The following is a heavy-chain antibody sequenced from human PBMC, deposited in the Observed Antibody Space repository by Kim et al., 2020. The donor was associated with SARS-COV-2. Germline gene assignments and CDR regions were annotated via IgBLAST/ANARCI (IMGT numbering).Heavy chain of an antibody. V-gene: IGHV4-34*01. J-gene: IGHJ5*02. CDR2: INHSGST. Sequence: SETLSLTCAVYGGSFSGYYWSWIRQPPGKGLEWIGEINHSGSTNYNPSLKSRVTISVDTSKNQFSLKLSSVTAADTAVYYCARGQDQQLVQVVEDWFDPWGQGTLVTVSS. CDR3: ARGQDQQLVQVVEDWFDP. D-gene: IGHD6-13*01. CDR1: GGSFSGYY.